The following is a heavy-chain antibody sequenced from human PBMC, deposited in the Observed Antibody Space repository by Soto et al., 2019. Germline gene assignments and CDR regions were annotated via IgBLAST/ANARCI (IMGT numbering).Heavy chain of an antibody. J-gene: IGHJ4*02. V-gene: IGHV3-30*18. CDR3: AKQGGIVDNDSIGYSSSWYPSE. CDR2: ISYDGSNK. Sequence: GGSLRLSCAASGFTFSSYGMHWVRQAPGKGLEWVTVISYDGSNKYYADSVKGRFTISRDNSKNTLYLQMNSLRAEDTAVYYCAKQGGIVDNDSIGYSSSWYPSEWGQGTLVTVSS. D-gene: IGHD6-13*01. CDR1: GFTFSSYG.